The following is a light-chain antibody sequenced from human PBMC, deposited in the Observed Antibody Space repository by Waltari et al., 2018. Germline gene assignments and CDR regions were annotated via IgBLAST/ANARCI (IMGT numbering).Light chain of an antibody. J-gene: IGKJ2*02. V-gene: IGKV1-5*03. Sequence: DIQMTQSPSTLSASVGDPVTFTCRASESISTWLAWYQQRPGKAPKLLIYKASYLETGVPSRFSGSGSGTEFILTISSLRPDDSATYYCQQNYGTPRTFGQGTKLEIK. CDR2: KAS. CDR1: ESISTW. CDR3: QQNYGTPRT.